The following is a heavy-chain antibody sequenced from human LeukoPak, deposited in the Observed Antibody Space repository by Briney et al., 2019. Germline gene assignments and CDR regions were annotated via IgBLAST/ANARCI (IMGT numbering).Heavy chain of an antibody. CDR2: ISTYNGKT. Sequence: ASVKVSCKTSDYTFTSYGITWVRQAPGQGLEWRGWISTYNGKTNYVDKFQGRVTMTTDTFTKTVYMHLRSLRSDDTALYYCARGPYYGDLNPDYFDYWGQGTLVTVSS. CDR1: DYTFTSYG. J-gene: IGHJ4*02. V-gene: IGHV1-18*01. CDR3: ARGPYYGDLNPDYFDY. D-gene: IGHD3-16*01.